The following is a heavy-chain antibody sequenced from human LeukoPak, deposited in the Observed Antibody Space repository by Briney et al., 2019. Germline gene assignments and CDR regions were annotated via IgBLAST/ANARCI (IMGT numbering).Heavy chain of an antibody. CDR2: INHSGST. CDR3: ARGRDYSSSWYADY. Sequence: PSETLSLTCAVYGGSFSGYYWSWIRQPPGKGLEWIGEINHSGSTNYNPSLKSRVTISVDTSKNQFSLKLSSVTAADTAVYYCARGRDYSSSWYADYWGQGTLVTVSS. CDR1: GGSFSGYY. D-gene: IGHD6-13*01. J-gene: IGHJ4*02. V-gene: IGHV4-34*01.